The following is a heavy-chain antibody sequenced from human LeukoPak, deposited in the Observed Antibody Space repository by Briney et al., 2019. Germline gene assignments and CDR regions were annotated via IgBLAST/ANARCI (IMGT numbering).Heavy chain of an antibody. J-gene: IGHJ4*02. CDR1: GGSFSGYY. CDR3: ARDWFVTTAPDYFDY. Sequence: SETLSLTCAVYGGSFSGYYWSWIRQPAGKGLEWIGRIYTSGSTNYNPSLKSRVTMSVDTSKNQFSLKLSSVTAADTAVYYCARDWFVTTAPDYFDYWGQGTLVTVSS. D-gene: IGHD4-4*01. V-gene: IGHV4-4*07. CDR2: IYTSGST.